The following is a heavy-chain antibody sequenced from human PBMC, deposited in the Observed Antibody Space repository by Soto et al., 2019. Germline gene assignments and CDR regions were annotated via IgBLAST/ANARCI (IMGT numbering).Heavy chain of an antibody. CDR3: ARHLGYDSSGYYRNWFDP. Sequence: PSETLSLTCTVSGGSISSYYWSWIRQPPGKGLEWIGYIYYTGSTNYNPSLKSRVTISVDTSKNQFSLKLNSVTAADTAVYYCARHLGYDSSGYYRNWFDPWGQGTLVTVSS. CDR1: GGSISSYY. V-gene: IGHV4-59*08. J-gene: IGHJ5*02. D-gene: IGHD3-22*01. CDR2: IYYTGST.